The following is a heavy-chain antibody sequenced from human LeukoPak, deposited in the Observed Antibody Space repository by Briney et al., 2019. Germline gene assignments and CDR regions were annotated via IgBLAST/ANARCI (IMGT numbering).Heavy chain of an antibody. CDR3: ASHGGMVATSPFWD. J-gene: IGHJ4*02. Sequence: SETLSLTCTVSGGSISSSSYYGGWFRQPPGRGRGWFGSIYYSGSTYYNPSLKSRVTISVDTSNNQFSLKLTSVTAADTAMHYCASHGGMVATSPFWDWGQGTLVTVSS. CDR1: GGSISSSSYY. V-gene: IGHV4-39*07. D-gene: IGHD5-12*01. CDR2: IYYSGST.